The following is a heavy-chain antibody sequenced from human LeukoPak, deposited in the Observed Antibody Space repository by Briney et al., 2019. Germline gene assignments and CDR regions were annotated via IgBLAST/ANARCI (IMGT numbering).Heavy chain of an antibody. J-gene: IGHJ6*02. D-gene: IGHD6-19*01. V-gene: IGHV3-11*01. CDR1: GFTFSDYY. CDR3: ARELAVAGNLPNYYYYYGMDV. Sequence: GGSLRLSCAASGFTFSDYYMSWIRQAPGKGLEWVSYISSSGSTIYYADSVKGRFTISRDNAKNSLYLQMNSLRAEDTAVYYCARELAVAGNLPNYYYYYGMDVWGQGTTVTVSS. CDR2: ISSSGSTI.